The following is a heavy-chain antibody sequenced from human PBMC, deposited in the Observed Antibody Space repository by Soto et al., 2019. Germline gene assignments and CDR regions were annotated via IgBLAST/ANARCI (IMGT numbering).Heavy chain of an antibody. Sequence: QVQLVQSGAEVKKPGASVKVSCKASGYTFTSYAMHWVRQAPGQRLEWMGWINAGNGNTKYSQKFQGRVTITRDTSASIAYMELSSLRSEDTAVYYCARGSSGWLSLGYWGQGTLVTVSS. CDR2: INAGNGNT. D-gene: IGHD6-19*01. CDR1: GYTFTSYA. J-gene: IGHJ4*02. V-gene: IGHV1-3*01. CDR3: ARGSSGWLSLGY.